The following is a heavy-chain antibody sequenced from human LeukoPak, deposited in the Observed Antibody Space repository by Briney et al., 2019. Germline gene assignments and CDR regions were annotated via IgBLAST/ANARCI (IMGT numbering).Heavy chain of an antibody. CDR3: ATPTGSSSAVDGFDI. CDR1: GYTLTELS. CDR2: FDPEDGET. Sequence: ASVKVSCKVSGYTLTELSMHWVRQAPGKGLEWMGGFDPEDGETIYAQKFQGRVTMTEDTSTDTAYMELSSMRSEDTAVYYCATPTGSSSAVDGFDIWGQGTMVTVSS. D-gene: IGHD6-13*01. V-gene: IGHV1-24*01. J-gene: IGHJ3*02.